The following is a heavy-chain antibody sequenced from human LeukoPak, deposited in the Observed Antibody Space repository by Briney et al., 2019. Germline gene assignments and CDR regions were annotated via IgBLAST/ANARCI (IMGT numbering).Heavy chain of an antibody. CDR2: IKPDGSEI. CDR3: TRSLDY. D-gene: IGHD2-15*01. Sequence: GGSLRLSCAASGFTFSDYWMDWVRQAPGKGLEWVANIKPDGSEIYYVDAVKGRFTISRDNAKNSLFLQMNSLRVEDTAVYYCTRSLDYWGQGTLVTVSS. J-gene: IGHJ4*02. CDR1: GFTFSDYW. V-gene: IGHV3-7*02.